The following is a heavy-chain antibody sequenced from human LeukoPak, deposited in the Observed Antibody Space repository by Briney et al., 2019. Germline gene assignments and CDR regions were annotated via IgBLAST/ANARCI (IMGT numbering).Heavy chain of an antibody. V-gene: IGHV4-38-2*02. CDR2: IYHSGRT. Sequence: SETLSLTCTVSGYSISSGYYWGWIREPPGKGLEWIGSIYHSGRTYYNPSLKSRVTISVDTYKNQFSLKLSSVTAADTAVYYCAREGDSSSVGWFDPWGQGTLVTVSS. D-gene: IGHD6-13*01. CDR1: GYSISSGYY. CDR3: AREGDSSSVGWFDP. J-gene: IGHJ5*02.